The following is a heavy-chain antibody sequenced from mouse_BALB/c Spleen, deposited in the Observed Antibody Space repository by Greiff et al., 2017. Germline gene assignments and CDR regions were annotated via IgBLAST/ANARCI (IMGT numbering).Heavy chain of an antibody. V-gene: IGHV1-54*01. J-gene: IGHJ3*01. CDR1: GYAFTNYL. Sequence: QVQLQQSGAELVRPGTSVKVSCKASGYAFTNYLIEWVKQRPGQGLEWIGVIKPGSGGTNYNEKFKGKATLTADKSSSTAYMQLSSLTSDDSAVYFCARSYGNYAFAYWGQGTLVTVSA. D-gene: IGHD2-10*02. CDR2: IKPGSGGT. CDR3: ARSYGNYAFAY.